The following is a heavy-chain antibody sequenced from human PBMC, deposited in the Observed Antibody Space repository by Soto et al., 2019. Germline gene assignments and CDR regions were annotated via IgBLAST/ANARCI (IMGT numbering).Heavy chain of an antibody. Sequence: QVQLVQSGDEVKKPGASVKVSCKASGYIFVNYGIAWVRQAPGQGLEWMGWISPYTGNTHSATKVQGRLTMTTDTSTSTAYMELVSLTSDDTAVYYCVMVDNYVTPTPQDVWGQGTTVTVSS. CDR2: ISPYTGNT. D-gene: IGHD3-16*01. CDR3: VMVDNYVTPTPQDV. CDR1: GYIFVNYG. V-gene: IGHV1-18*01. J-gene: IGHJ6*02.